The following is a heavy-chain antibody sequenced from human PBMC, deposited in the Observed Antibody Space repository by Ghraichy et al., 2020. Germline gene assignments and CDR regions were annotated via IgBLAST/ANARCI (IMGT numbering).Heavy chain of an antibody. V-gene: IGHV4-39*02. J-gene: IGHJ4*02. CDR1: GISISTTNYF. CDR3: ATYFEN. CDR2: MYYGGRA. Sequence: SETLSLTCIVSGISISTTNYFWGWVRQPPGKGLEFIGTMYYGGRAHYNPSLRSRALISIDESKNHLSLRLNSVTVADAAVYYCATYFENCGQGTLVIVSS.